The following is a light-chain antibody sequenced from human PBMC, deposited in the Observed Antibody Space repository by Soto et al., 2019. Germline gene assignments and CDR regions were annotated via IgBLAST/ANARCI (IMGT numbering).Light chain of an antibody. V-gene: IGKV3-11*01. CDR3: QHYHIYGRLT. CDR2: DAS. CDR1: QSVSSY. J-gene: IGKJ3*01. Sequence: EIVLTQSPATLSLSPGERATLSCRASQSVSSYFAWYQQKPGQAPRLLIYDASNRATGIPARFSGSGSGTDFSIPTSSLQPPDFATYYYQHYHIYGRLTFGPGTTVDIK.